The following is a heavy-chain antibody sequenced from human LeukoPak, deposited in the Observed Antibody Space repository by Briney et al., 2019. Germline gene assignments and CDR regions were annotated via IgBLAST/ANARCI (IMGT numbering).Heavy chain of an antibody. D-gene: IGHD3-16*02. Sequence: ASVKVSCKASGYTFTGYYMHWVRQAPGQGLEWMGRINPNSGGTNYAQKFQGRVTMTRDTSISTAYMELSRLRPDDTAVYYCARAGPVRDSFGGVIVWFDPWGQGTLVTVSS. CDR2: INPNSGGT. J-gene: IGHJ5*02. CDR3: ARAGPVRDSFGGVIVWFDP. V-gene: IGHV1-2*06. CDR1: GYTFTGYY.